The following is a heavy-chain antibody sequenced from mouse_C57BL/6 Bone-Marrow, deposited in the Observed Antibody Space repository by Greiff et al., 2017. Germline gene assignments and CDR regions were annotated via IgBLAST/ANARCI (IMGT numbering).Heavy chain of an antibody. V-gene: IGHV6-6*01. Sequence: DVKLQESGGGLVQPGGSMKLSCAASGFTFSDAWMDWVRQSPEKGLEWVGEIRNKANNHATYYAESVKGRFTISRDDSKSSVYLQMNSLRAEDTGIYYCTPHYCGSSYSFAYWGQGTLVTVSA. CDR2: IRNKANNHAT. CDR3: TPHYCGSSYSFAY. J-gene: IGHJ3*01. CDR1: GFTFSDAW. D-gene: IGHD1-1*01.